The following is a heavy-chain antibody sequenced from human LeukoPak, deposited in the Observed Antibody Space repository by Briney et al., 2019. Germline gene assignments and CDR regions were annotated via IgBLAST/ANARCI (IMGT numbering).Heavy chain of an antibody. Sequence: SETLSLTCSVYGGSLSGYYWSWIRQTPGKGLELIGEINHSGSTTYYPSFKNRATISVDTSKNQFSLKLSSVTAADTAVYYCARRTVGANFDYWSQGTLVTVSS. V-gene: IGHV4-34*01. CDR2: INHSGST. CDR1: GGSLSGYY. D-gene: IGHD1-26*01. J-gene: IGHJ4*02. CDR3: ARRTVGANFDY.